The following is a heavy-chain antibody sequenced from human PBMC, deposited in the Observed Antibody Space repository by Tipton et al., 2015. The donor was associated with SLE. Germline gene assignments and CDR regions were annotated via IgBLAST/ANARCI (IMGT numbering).Heavy chain of an antibody. CDR2: ISYSGKT. D-gene: IGHD4-11*01. CDR3: ARDSKDYDALDA. CDR1: GGSISSYY. Sequence: TLSLTCTVSGGSISSYYWSWIRQAPGKGLEWIGYISYSGKTNYNPSLKSRVTMSLDPSKNQFSLKVISVTAADTAVYYCARDSKDYDALDAWGQGTMVTVSS. J-gene: IGHJ3*01. V-gene: IGHV4-59*01.